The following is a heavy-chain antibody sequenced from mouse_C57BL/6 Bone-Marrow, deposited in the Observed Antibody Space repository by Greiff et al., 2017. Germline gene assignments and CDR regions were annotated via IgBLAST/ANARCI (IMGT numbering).Heavy chain of an antibody. Sequence: QVQLQQSGAELARPGASVKLSCKASGYTFTSYGISWVKQRTGQGLEWIGEIYPRSGNTYHNEKFKGKATLTADKSSSTAYMELRSLTSEDSAVYFCARCPITTVVATPYWYFDVWGTGTTVTVSS. D-gene: IGHD1-1*01. CDR1: GYTFTSYG. V-gene: IGHV1-81*01. J-gene: IGHJ1*03. CDR2: IYPRSGNT. CDR3: ARCPITTVVATPYWYFDV.